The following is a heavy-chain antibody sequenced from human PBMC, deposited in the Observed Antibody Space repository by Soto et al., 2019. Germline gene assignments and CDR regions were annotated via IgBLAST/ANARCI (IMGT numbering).Heavy chain of an antibody. CDR1: GGSISSGGYS. D-gene: IGHD2-2*01. Sequence: SESLSFTCAVSGGSISSGGYSWSWIRQPPGKGLEWIGYIYHSGSTYYNPSLKSRVTISVDRSKNQFSLKLSSVTAADTAVYYCASYANTAFDIWGQGTMVTVSS. V-gene: IGHV4-30-2*01. CDR3: ASYANTAFDI. J-gene: IGHJ3*02. CDR2: IYHSGST.